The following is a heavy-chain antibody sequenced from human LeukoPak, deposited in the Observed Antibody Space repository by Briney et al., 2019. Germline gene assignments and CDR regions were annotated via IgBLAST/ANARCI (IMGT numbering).Heavy chain of an antibody. V-gene: IGHV3-64*01. CDR2: ISSNGGST. CDR1: GFTFSSYA. J-gene: IGHJ4*02. Sequence: PGGSLRLSCAASGFTFSSYAMHWVRQAPGKGLEYVSAISSNGGSTYYANSVKGRFTISRDNSKNTLYLQMGSLRAEDMAVYYCAREDSGAYWGGDCYSGWGQGTLVTVSS. D-gene: IGHD2-21*02. CDR3: AREDSGAYWGGDCYSG.